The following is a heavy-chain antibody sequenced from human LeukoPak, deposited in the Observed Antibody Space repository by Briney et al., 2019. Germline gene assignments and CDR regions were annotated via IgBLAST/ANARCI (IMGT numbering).Heavy chain of an antibody. CDR1: GGSISSGGYY. J-gene: IGHJ4*02. CDR2: IYHRGST. V-gene: IGHV4-39*07. D-gene: IGHD5-18*01. Sequence: KASETLSLTCTVSGGSISSGGYYWGWIRQPPGKGLEWIGNIYHRGSTYYNPSLKSRVTISVDTSKNQFYLKLSSVTAADTAVYYCARDSEDTAMVFKSFDYWGQGTLVTVSS. CDR3: ARDSEDTAMVFKSFDY.